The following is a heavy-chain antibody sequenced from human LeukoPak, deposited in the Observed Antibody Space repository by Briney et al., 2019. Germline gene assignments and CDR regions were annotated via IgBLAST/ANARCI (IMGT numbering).Heavy chain of an antibody. V-gene: IGHV3-33*01. J-gene: IGHJ1*01. D-gene: IGHD2-8*02. CDR2: LWSDGSRK. CDR3: PRDDDTGGRYSYFQH. CDR1: GFTFSSYG. Sequence: GGSLRLSCAASGFTFSSYGMHWVRQAPGKGLEWVAVLWSDGSRKYYAESVKGRFTVSRDTSKNTLYLQMNSPRAEDTAVYYCPRDDDTGGRYSYFQHWGQGTLVTVSS.